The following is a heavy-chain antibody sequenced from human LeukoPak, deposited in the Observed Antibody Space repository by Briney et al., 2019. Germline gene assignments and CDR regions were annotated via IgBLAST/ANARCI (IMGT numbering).Heavy chain of an antibody. CDR1: GYSISSGYY. D-gene: IGHD6-13*01. V-gene: IGHV4-38-2*02. CDR2: IYYSGST. CDR3: ARASYSGYSSSWHYYMDV. Sequence: SETLSLTCTVSGYSISSGYYWGWIRQPPGKGLEWIGYIYYSGSTNYNPSLKSRVTISVDTSKNQFSLKLSSVTAADTAVYYCARASYSGYSSSWHYYMDVWGKGTTVTVSS. J-gene: IGHJ6*03.